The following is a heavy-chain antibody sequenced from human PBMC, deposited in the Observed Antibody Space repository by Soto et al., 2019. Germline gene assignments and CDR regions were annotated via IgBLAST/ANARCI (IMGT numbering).Heavy chain of an antibody. CDR3: ARGPEYYYGGSGYVGY. CDR2: INHGGST. CDR1: GGSFSGYY. J-gene: IGHJ4*02. D-gene: IGHD3-22*01. V-gene: IGHV4-34*01. Sequence: SETLSLTCAVYGGSFSGYYWNWIRQPPGKGLEWIGEINHGGSTNYNPSLKSRVTISLDTSKNQFSLKLSSVTAADTSVYYCARGPEYYYGGSGYVGYWGQGALVTVS.